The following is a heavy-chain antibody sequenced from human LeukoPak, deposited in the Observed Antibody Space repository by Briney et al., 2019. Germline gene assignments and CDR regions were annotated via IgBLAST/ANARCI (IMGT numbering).Heavy chain of an antibody. V-gene: IGHV3-73*01. D-gene: IGHD6-13*01. CDR3: ARVGSSSSLEDAFDI. CDR1: GFTFSGSA. J-gene: IGHJ3*02. Sequence: GGSLRLSCAASGFTFSGSALHWVRQASGKGLEWVGRIRSTANGYATAYAASVKGRFTISRDDSKNTAYLQMDSLKTEDTAVYYCARVGSSSSLEDAFDIWGQGTMVTVSS. CDR2: IRSTANGYAT.